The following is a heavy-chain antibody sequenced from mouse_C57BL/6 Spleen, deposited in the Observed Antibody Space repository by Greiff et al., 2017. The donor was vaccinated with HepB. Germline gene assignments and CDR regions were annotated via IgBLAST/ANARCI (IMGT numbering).Heavy chain of an antibody. Sequence: VQLQQSGPGLVKPSQSLSLTCSVTGYSITSGYYWNWIRQFPGNKLEWMGYISYDGSNNYNPSLKNRISITRDTSKNQFFLKLNSVTTEDTATYYCASLRDYAMDYWGQGTSVTVSS. CDR3: ASLRDYAMDY. CDR2: ISYDGSN. CDR1: GYSITSGYY. D-gene: IGHD1-1*01. J-gene: IGHJ4*01. V-gene: IGHV3-6*01.